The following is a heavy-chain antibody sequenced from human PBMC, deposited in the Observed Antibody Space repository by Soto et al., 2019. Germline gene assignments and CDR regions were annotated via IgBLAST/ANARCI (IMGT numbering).Heavy chain of an antibody. D-gene: IGHD3-22*01. CDR3: AREYSLAVVAPRY. CDR1: GFTFSSYT. CDR2: ISHDGSDK. V-gene: IGHV3-30*04. J-gene: IGHJ4*02. Sequence: QVQLVESGGGLVQPGRSLRLSCAASGFTFSSYTMHWVRQTPGKGLERVAVISHDGSDKYYADSVKGRFTISRDNSKNTLYLQMNSLRREDTSVYYCAREYSLAVVAPRYWGQGILVTVSS.